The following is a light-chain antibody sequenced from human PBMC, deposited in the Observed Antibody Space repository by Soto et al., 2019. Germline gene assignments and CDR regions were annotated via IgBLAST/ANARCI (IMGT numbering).Light chain of an antibody. V-gene: IGLV2-8*01. CDR2: DVY. Sequence: QSALTQPPSASGSPGQSVTISCTGTGNDVGGYNYVSWYQQYPGKAPKLIIYDVYKRPSGVPDRFSGSKSGNTASLTVSGLQAEDEADYYCASYAGSNNWGVFGGGTKLTVL. CDR1: GNDVGGYNY. CDR3: ASYAGSNNWGV. J-gene: IGLJ3*02.